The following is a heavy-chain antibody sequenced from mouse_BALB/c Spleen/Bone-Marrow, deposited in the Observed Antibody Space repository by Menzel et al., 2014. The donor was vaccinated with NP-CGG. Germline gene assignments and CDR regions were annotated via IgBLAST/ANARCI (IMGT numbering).Heavy chain of an antibody. CDR3: SRLYGNCLFYAMDY. Sequence: EVQLQQSGAELVKPGASVKLSCTASGFNIKDTYMHWVKQRPEQGLEWIGRIDPANGNTKYDPKFQGKATITADTSPNTAYLQLNILTSEDTAVYYCSRLYGNCLFYAMDYWGQGTSVTVSS. V-gene: IGHV14-3*02. J-gene: IGHJ4*01. D-gene: IGHD2-1*01. CDR2: IDPANGNT. CDR1: GFNIKDTY.